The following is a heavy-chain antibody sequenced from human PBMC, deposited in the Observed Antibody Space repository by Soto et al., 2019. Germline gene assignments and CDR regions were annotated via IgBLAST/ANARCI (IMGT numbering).Heavy chain of an antibody. Sequence: GASVKVSFKASGGTFSSYAISWVRQAPGQGLEWMGGIIPIFGTANYAQKFQGRVTITADESTSTAYMELSSLRSEDTAVYYCARDRGGMIPHGYKQLRAWGPGTLVTLSS. CDR2: IIPIFGTA. CDR1: GGTFSSYA. D-gene: IGHD3-16*01. J-gene: IGHJ5*02. V-gene: IGHV1-69*13. CDR3: ARDRGGMIPHGYKQLRA.